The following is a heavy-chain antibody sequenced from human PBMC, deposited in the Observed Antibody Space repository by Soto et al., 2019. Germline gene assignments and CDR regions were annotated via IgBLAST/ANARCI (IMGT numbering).Heavy chain of an antibody. CDR1: GDSVSSVTAT. V-gene: IGHV6-1*01. CDR2: TYYRSKWYY. CDR3: ARDGSGFHWYFDV. J-gene: IGHJ2*01. Sequence: QVQLQQSGPGLVKPSQTLSLMCDISGDSVSSVTATWSWIRQSPSRGLEWLGRTYYRSKWYYDYAESVKSRIVITPDTAKNQLTLDLNSVTPEDTAVYLCARDGSGFHWYFDVWGRRTLVTVSS. D-gene: IGHD6-19*01.